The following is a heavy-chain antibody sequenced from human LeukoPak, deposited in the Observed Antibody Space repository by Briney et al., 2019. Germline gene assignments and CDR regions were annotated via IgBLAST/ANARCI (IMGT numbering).Heavy chain of an antibody. CDR2: TYSRSKWYN. V-gene: IGHV6-1*01. CDR1: GDSVSSSSAA. Sequence: SQTLSLTCAISGDSVSSSSAAWSWIRQSPSRGLEWLGRTYSRSKWYNEYAVLVKSRVSIKPDTSKNLFSLQLTSVTPEDTAVYYCARTLSGSTSSFDYWGQGTLVTVPS. CDR3: ARTLSGSTSSFDY. D-gene: IGHD1-26*01. J-gene: IGHJ4*02.